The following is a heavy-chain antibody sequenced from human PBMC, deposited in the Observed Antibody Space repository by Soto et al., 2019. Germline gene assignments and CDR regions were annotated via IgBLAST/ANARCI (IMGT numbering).Heavy chain of an antibody. V-gene: IGHV3-7*01. CDR2: LNPDGTAK. D-gene: IGHD3-16*01. CDR1: GLSFSSSW. CDR3: ARDPAFGAADY. Sequence: DVPLVESGGGLVQPGGSLRLSCAASGLSFSSSWMTWIRQAPGQGLEWVAELNPDGTAKFYVDSVKGRFAISRDNAKNSLYLQMNNLRADDTAVYYCARDPAFGAADYWGQGTLVTVSS. J-gene: IGHJ4*02.